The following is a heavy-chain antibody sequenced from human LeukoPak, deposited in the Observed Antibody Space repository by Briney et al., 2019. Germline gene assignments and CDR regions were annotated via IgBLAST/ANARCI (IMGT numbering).Heavy chain of an antibody. CDR2: IMPIFGTA. V-gene: IGHV1-69*13. Sequence: SVKVSCKASGGTFSSYAISWVRQAPGQGLEWMGGIMPIFGTANYAQKFQSRVTITADESTSTAYMELSSLRSEDTAVYYCARGRWKGSGYVPSDRQRRNWFDPWGQGTLVTVSS. CDR1: GGTFSSYA. D-gene: IGHD5-12*01. J-gene: IGHJ5*02. CDR3: ARGRWKGSGYVPSDRQRRNWFDP.